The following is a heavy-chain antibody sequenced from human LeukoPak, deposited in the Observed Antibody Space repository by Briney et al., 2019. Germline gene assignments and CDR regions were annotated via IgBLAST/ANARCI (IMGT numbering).Heavy chain of an antibody. D-gene: IGHD3-9*01. CDR3: ARGYYDILTGYYRLSYYLDY. Sequence: SETLSLTCTVSGGSISSGDYYWSWIRQPPGKGLEWIGYIYYSGSTYYNPSLKSRVTISVDTSKNQFSLKLSSVTAADTAVYYCARGYYDILTGYYRLSYYLDYWGQGTLVTVSS. J-gene: IGHJ4*02. CDR1: GGSISSGDYY. CDR2: IYYSGST. V-gene: IGHV4-30-4*08.